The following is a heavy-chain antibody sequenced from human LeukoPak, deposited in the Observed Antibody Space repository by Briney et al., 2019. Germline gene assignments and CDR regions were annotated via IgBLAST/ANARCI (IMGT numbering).Heavy chain of an antibody. D-gene: IGHD3-10*01. CDR2: MNPNSGNT. CDR1: GYTFTSYD. CDR3: ATRYGSGSYYNVWYYYYYMDV. V-gene: IGHV1-8*01. Sequence: ASVKVSCKVSGYTFTSYDINWVRQATGQGLEWMGWMNPNSGNTGYAQKFQGRVTMTRNTSISTAYMELSSLRSEDTAVYYCATRYGSGSYYNVWYYYYYMDVWGKGTTVTVSS. J-gene: IGHJ6*03.